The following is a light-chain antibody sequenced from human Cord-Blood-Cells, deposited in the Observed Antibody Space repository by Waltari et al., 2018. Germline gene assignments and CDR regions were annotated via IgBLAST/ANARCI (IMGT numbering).Light chain of an antibody. CDR3: SSYTSSSTFV. J-gene: IGLJ1*01. CDR1: SSDVGGYNY. CDR2: DVS. V-gene: IGLV2-14*01. Sequence: QSALTQPASVSGSPGQSITISCTGTSSDVGGYNYVSWYQQHPGKAPKLMIYDVSKRPSGVSNRFSGSKSGNTASLTISGLQAEEEADYYCSSYTSSSTFVFGTGTKVTVL.